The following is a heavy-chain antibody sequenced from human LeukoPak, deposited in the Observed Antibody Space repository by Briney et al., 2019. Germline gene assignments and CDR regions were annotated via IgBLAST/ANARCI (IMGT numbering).Heavy chain of an antibody. J-gene: IGHJ4*02. Sequence: GGSLRLSCAASGLTFSSYAMSWVRQAPGKGLEWVSAISGSGGSTYYADSVKGRFTISRDNSKNTLYLQMNSLRAEDTAVYYCAKDKGDSSGYYYERGAFGYWGQGTLVTVSS. CDR3: AKDKGDSSGYYYERGAFGY. CDR2: ISGSGGST. CDR1: GLTFSSYA. V-gene: IGHV3-23*01. D-gene: IGHD3-22*01.